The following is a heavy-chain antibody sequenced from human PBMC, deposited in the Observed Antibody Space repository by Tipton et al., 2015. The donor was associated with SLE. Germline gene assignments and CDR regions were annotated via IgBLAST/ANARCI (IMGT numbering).Heavy chain of an antibody. V-gene: IGHV4-61*09. D-gene: IGHD6-19*01. CDR1: GGSISSGSYY. Sequence: LRLSCTVSGGSISSGSYYWSWIRQPAGKGLEWIGYIYTSGSTNYNPSLKSRVTISVDTSKNQFSLKLSSVTAADTAVYYCARGITVAGTGGFDYWGQGTLVTVSS. CDR2: IYTSGST. J-gene: IGHJ4*02. CDR3: ARGITVAGTGGFDY.